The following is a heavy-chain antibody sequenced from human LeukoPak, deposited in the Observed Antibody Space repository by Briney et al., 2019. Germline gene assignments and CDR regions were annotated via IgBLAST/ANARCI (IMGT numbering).Heavy chain of an antibody. CDR3: ARGTVTHDY. CDR2: INHSGST. V-gene: IGHV4-34*01. D-gene: IGHD4-17*01. J-gene: IGHJ4*02. CDR1: GGSFSGYY. Sequence: SETLSLTCAVYGGSFSGYYWSWIRQPLGKGLEWIGEINHSGSTNYNPSLKSRVTISVDTSKNQFSLKLSSVTAADTAVYYCARGTVTHDYWGQGTLVTVSS.